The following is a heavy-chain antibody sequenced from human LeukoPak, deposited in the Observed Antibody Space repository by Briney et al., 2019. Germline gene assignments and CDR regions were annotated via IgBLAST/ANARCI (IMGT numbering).Heavy chain of an antibody. D-gene: IGHD7-27*01. CDR3: AKDGGLWVSAHWGDS. V-gene: IGHV3-23*01. CDR2: ITTSDGNT. CDR1: GFTFSSYT. Sequence: GSLRLSCAASGFTFSSYTMSWVRQAPGKGLEWVSTITTSDGNTYYADSVKGRFTVSRDNSKNTLFLQMNSLRAEDTAVYYCAKDGGLWVSAHWGDSWGRGTLVTVSS. J-gene: IGHJ4*02.